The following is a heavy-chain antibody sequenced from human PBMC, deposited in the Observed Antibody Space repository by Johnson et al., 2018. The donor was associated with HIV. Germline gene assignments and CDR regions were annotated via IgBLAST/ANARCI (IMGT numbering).Heavy chain of an antibody. Sequence: VHLVESGGGVVQPGGSLRLSCAASGFTFSSYWMSWVRQAPGKGLEWVANIKQDGSEKYYVDSVKGRFTISRDNAKNTLSLQMNSLRAEDTALYYCAKGRMGASGSYNVWGQGTMVTVSS. J-gene: IGHJ3*01. V-gene: IGHV3-7*01. D-gene: IGHD1-26*01. CDR1: GFTFSSYW. CDR2: IKQDGSEK. CDR3: AKGRMGASGSYNV.